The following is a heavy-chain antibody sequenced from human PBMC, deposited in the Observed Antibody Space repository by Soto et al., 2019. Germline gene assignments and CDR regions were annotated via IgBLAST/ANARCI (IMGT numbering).Heavy chain of an antibody. CDR1: GFSFSSYG. V-gene: IGHV3-33*01. CDR2: IWNDGIRK. CDR3: ERDGGIGGGCCPNLAP. Sequence: GGSLRLSCAASGFSFSSYGMHWVRQAPGKGLEWVALIWNDGIRKYYGDSVKGRFTISRDNSKNTLYLQMNSLRLEDTAFYYCERDGGIGGGCCPNLAPGGQGTLVTVS. J-gene: IGHJ5*02. D-gene: IGHD3-16*01.